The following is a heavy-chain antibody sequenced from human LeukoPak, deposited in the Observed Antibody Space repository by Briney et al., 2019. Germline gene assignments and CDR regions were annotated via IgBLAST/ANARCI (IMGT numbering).Heavy chain of an antibody. CDR3: VKDTKQWLVLGYYFDY. CDR2: ISSNGGST. D-gene: IGHD6-19*01. V-gene: IGHV3-64D*09. J-gene: IGHJ4*02. Sequence: GGSLRLSCSASGFTFSSYAMHWVRQAPGKGLEYVSAISSNGGSTYYADSVKGRFTISRDNSKNTLYLQMSSLRAEDTAVYYCVKDTKQWLVLGYYFDYWGQGTLVTVSS. CDR1: GFTFSSYA.